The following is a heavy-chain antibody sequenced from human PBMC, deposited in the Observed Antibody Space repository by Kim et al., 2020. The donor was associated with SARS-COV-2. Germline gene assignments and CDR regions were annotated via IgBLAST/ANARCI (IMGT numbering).Heavy chain of an antibody. CDR3: ARVKQWLVGGYFDY. Sequence: SETLSLTCTVSGGSISSGDYYWSWIRQPPGKGLEWIGYIYYSGSTYYNPSLKSRVTISVDTSKNQFSLKLSSVTAADTAVYYCARVKQWLVGGYFDYWGQGTLVTVSS. D-gene: IGHD6-19*01. J-gene: IGHJ4*02. CDR1: GGSISSGDYY. CDR2: IYYSGST. V-gene: IGHV4-30-4*01.